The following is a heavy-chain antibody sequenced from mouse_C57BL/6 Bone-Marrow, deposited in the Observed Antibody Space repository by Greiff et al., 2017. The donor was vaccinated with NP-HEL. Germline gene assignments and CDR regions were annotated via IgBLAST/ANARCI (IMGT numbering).Heavy chain of an antibody. V-gene: IGHV5-6*01. J-gene: IGHJ4*01. CDR1: GFTFSSYG. CDR3: ARPAGYAMDY. Sequence: EVKLVESGGDLVKPGGSLKLSCAASGFTFSSYGMSWVRQTPDKRLEWVATISSGGSYTYYPDSVKGRFTISRDNAKHTLYLQMSSLKSEDTAMYYCARPAGYAMDYWGQGTSVTVSS. CDR2: ISSGGSYT. D-gene: IGHD1-2*01.